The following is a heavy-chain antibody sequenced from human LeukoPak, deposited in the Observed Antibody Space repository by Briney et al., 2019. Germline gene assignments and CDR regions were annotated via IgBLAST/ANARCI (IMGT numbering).Heavy chain of an antibody. V-gene: IGHV3-23*01. CDR1: GFTFSNYD. Sequence: PGGALRLPCTASGFTFSNYDMGWVRQAPGKGLEWVSVSRGSGDRTYYADSVKGRFTISKDNSKNTVYMQMNSLRDEDTAVYFCAKGGNNGGTFDYWGQGTLVTVSS. CDR2: SRGSGDRT. CDR3: AKGGNNGGTFDY. J-gene: IGHJ4*02. D-gene: IGHD1/OR15-1a*01.